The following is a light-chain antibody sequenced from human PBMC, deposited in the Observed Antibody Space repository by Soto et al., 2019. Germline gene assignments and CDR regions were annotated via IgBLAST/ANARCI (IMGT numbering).Light chain of an antibody. CDR3: GSYTSSSTYV. CDR1: SSDVGGYNY. V-gene: IGLV2-14*01. Sequence: LTQPASVSGSPRQSITISCTGTSSDVGGYNYVSWYQQHPGKAPKLMIYEVSNRPSGVSNRFSGSKSGNTASLTISGLQAEDEADYYCGSYTSSSTYVFATGTKVTVL. J-gene: IGLJ1*01. CDR2: EVS.